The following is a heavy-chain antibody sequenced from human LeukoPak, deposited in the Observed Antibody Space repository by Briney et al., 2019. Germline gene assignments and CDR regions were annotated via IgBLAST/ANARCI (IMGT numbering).Heavy chain of an antibody. Sequence: ASVKVSCKASGYTFTGYYMHWVRQAPGQGLEWMGWINPNSGGTNYAQKFQGRVTMTRDTSISTAYMELSRLRSDDTAVYYCVRSPTMIVVVDFDYWGQGTLVTVSS. CDR3: VRSPTMIVVVDFDY. V-gene: IGHV1-2*02. CDR2: INPNSGGT. J-gene: IGHJ4*02. CDR1: GYTFTGYY. D-gene: IGHD3-22*01.